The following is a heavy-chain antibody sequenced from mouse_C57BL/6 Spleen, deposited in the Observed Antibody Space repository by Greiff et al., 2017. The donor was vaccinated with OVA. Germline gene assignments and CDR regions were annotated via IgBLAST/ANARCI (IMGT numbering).Heavy chain of an antibody. CDR2: IDPSDSET. CDR1: GYTFTSYW. D-gene: IGHD1-2*01. CDR3: AREGATTAEAMDY. J-gene: IGHJ4*01. V-gene: IGHV1-52*01. Sequence: QVQLQQPGAELVRPGSSVKLSCKASGYTFTSYWMHWVKQRPIQGLEWIGNIDPSDSETHYNQKFKDKATLTVDKSSSTAYMQLSSLTSEDSAVYYCAREGATTAEAMDYWGQGTSVTVSS.